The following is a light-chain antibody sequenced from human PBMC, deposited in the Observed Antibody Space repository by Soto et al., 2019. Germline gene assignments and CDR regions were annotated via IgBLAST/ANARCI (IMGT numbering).Light chain of an antibody. V-gene: IGKV3-15*01. J-gene: IGKJ2*01. CDR3: QQYNNLPYT. Sequence: EIVLTQSQATLSVSPGERATLSCRASQSVSSNLAWYQQRPGQAPRLLIYGASTRATGIPARFSGSGSGTEFTLTISSLQSEDFAVYYCQQYNNLPYTFGQGTNLEIK. CDR1: QSVSSN. CDR2: GAS.